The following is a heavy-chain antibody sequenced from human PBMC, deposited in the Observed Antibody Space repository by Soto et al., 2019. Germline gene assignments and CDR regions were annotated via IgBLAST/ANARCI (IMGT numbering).Heavy chain of an antibody. Sequence: WGSLILSCAASGFTFSSYWMSWVRQAPGKGLEWVANIKQDGSEKYYVDSVKGRFTISRDNAKNSLYLQMNSLRAEDTAVYYCARGARFGVGNQGGMDVWGQGTTVIVS. V-gene: IGHV3-7*01. CDR3: ARGARFGVGNQGGMDV. J-gene: IGHJ6*01. CDR1: GFTFSSYW. D-gene: IGHD3-3*01. CDR2: IKQDGSEK.